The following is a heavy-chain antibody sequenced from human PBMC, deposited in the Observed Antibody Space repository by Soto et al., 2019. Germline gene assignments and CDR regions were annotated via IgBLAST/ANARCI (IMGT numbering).Heavy chain of an antibody. D-gene: IGHD6-13*01. CDR2: IYHSGTT. CDR3: AVPGAGDFDY. V-gene: IGHV4-4*02. Sequence: SETLSLTCAVSGTSISNSNWWSWVRQSPGKGLEWIGEIYHSGTTNCNPSLKSRLTISVDKSKNQFFLRLTSVTAADTAVYYCAVPGAGDFDYWGQGTLVP. J-gene: IGHJ4*02. CDR1: GTSISNSNW.